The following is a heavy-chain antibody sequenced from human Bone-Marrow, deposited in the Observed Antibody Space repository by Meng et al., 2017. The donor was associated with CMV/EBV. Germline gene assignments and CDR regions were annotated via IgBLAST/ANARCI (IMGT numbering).Heavy chain of an antibody. V-gene: IGHV4-39*07. CDR2: IYYSGST. D-gene: IGHD3-10*01. J-gene: IGHJ6*02. Sequence: SETLSLTCTVSGGSISSSSYYWGWIRQPPGKGLEWIGSIYYSGSTYYNPSLKSRVTISVDTSKNQFSLKLSSVTAADTAVYYCARGPYYGSVLSGYYYYGMDVWRQGTTVTVS. CDR3: ARGPYYGSVLSGYYYYGMDV. CDR1: GGSISSSSYY.